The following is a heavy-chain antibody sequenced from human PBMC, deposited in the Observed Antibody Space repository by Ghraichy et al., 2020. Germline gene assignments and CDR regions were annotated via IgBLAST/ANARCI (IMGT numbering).Heavy chain of an antibody. CDR1: GGSFSGYY. J-gene: IGHJ5*02. V-gene: IGHV4-34*01. D-gene: IGHD3-16*02. CDR2: INHSGST. Sequence: SQTLSLTCAVYGGSFSGYYWSWIRQPPGKGLEWIGEINHSGSTNYNPSLKSRVTISVDTSKNQFSLKLSSVTAADTAVYYCARGYGGMRGRSTQYDYIWGSYRQGNWFDPWGQGTLVTVSS. CDR3: ARGYGGMRGRSTQYDYIWGSYRQGNWFDP.